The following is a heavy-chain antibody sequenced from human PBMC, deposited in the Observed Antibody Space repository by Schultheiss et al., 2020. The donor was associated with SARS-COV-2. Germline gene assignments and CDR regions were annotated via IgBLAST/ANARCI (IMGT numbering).Heavy chain of an antibody. Sequence: SETLSLTCTVSGGSISSYYWSWIRQPPGKGLEWIGYIYYSGSTNYNPSLKSRVTISVDTSKNQFSLKLSSVTAADTAVYYCARAAVLLPYYDFWSGYYPTYPFDYWGQGTLVTVSS. CDR2: IYYSGST. CDR1: GGSISSYY. V-gene: IGHV4-59*08. CDR3: ARAAVLLPYYDFWSGYYPTYPFDY. J-gene: IGHJ4*02. D-gene: IGHD3-3*01.